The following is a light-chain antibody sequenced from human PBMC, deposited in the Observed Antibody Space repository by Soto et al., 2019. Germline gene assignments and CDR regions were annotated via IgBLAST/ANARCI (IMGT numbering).Light chain of an antibody. Sequence: DIRMTQSPSSLSASVGDRVTITCRASQDIGRSFAWFQQKPGQAPKSLVYDAFIFQSGVPSRFTVSGSGTDFTLTISGLQPEDFATYYCQQYDSYPYIFGGGTKVEIK. V-gene: IGKV1-16*01. J-gene: IGKJ4*01. CDR1: QDIGRS. CDR3: QQYDSYPYI. CDR2: DAF.